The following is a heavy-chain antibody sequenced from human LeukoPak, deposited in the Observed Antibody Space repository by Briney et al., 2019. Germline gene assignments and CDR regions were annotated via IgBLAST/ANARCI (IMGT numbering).Heavy chain of an antibody. Sequence: GGSLRLSCAASGFTFSSYWMHWVRQAPGKGLVWVSRINSDGSSTSYADSVKGRFTISRDNAKNTLYLQMNSLRAEDTAVYYCASWGVVGATRARDYWGQGTLVTVSS. CDR3: ASWGVVGATRARDY. J-gene: IGHJ4*02. D-gene: IGHD1-26*01. V-gene: IGHV3-74*01. CDR2: INSDGSST. CDR1: GFTFSSYW.